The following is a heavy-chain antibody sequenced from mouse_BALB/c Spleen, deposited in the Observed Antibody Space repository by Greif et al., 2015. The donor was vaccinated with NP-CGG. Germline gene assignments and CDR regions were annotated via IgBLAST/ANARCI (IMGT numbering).Heavy chain of an antibody. Sequence: EVQLVESGGGLVQPGGSLKLSCAASGFTFSSYGMSWVRQTPDKRLELVATINSNGGSTYYPDSVKGRFTISRDNARNTLYLQMSSLKSEDTAMYYCARDHYYGSPWAMDYWGQGTSVTVSS. CDR2: INSNGGST. CDR3: ARDHYYGSPWAMDY. CDR1: GFTFSSYG. V-gene: IGHV5-6-3*01. J-gene: IGHJ4*01. D-gene: IGHD1-1*01.